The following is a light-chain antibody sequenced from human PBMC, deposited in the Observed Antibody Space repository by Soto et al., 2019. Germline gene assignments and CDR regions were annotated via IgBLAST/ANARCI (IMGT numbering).Light chain of an antibody. CDR2: AAS. Sequence: DIQMTQSPSSLSASVGDRVTITCRASQNIRNYLNWYQQKQGDAPKLLIYAASTLQGAVPSRFSGSGSGTDFTLTISSLQPEDFATYHCQQGHSTPYTFGQWTRLEIQ. CDR3: QQGHSTPYT. V-gene: IGKV1-39*01. CDR1: QNIRNY. J-gene: IGKJ2*01.